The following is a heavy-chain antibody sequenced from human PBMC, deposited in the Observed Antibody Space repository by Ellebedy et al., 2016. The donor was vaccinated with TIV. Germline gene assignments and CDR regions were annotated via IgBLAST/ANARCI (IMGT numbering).Heavy chain of an antibody. Sequence: MPSETLSLTCTVSGGSISSSSHFWGWVRQHPGRGLEWIGSVYYSGRTYYNPSLKSRLTISLDTSKNQFSLKLSSVTAADKARYYCAGGEHIVPTTFAYWGQGTLLTVSS. CDR2: VYYSGRT. D-gene: IGHD5-12*01. J-gene: IGHJ4*02. CDR1: GGSISSSSHF. V-gene: IGHV4-39*07. CDR3: AGGEHIVPTTFAY.